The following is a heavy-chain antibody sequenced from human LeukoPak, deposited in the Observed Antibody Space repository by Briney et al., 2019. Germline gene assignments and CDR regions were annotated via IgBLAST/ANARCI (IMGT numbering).Heavy chain of an antibody. CDR3: ARGGSGRDYYYSMDV. CDR1: GYTFTSYY. D-gene: IGHD3-10*01. V-gene: IGHV1-46*01. Sequence: ASVKVSCKASGYTFTSYYMHWVRQAPGQGLEWMGIINPSGGSTSYAQKFQGRVTMTRDTSTSTVYMELSSLRSEDTAVYYCARGGSGRDYYYSMDVWGKGTTVTVSS. J-gene: IGHJ6*04. CDR2: INPSGGST.